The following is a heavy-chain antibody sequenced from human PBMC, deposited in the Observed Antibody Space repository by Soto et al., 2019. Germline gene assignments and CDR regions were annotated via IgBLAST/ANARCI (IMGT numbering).Heavy chain of an antibody. CDR1: GFTFSSYA. J-gene: IGHJ4*02. V-gene: IGHV3-30-3*01. D-gene: IGHD6-19*01. Sequence: QVQLVESGGGVVQPGRSPRLSCAASGFTFSSYAMHWVRQAPGKGLEWVAVISYDGSNKYYADSVKGRFTISRDNSKNTLYLQMNSLRAEDTAVYYCASLSSGWGSCYWGQGTLVTVSS. CDR3: ASLSSGWGSCY. CDR2: ISYDGSNK.